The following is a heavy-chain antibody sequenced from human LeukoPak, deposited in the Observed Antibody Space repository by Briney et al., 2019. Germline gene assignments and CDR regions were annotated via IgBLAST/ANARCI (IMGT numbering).Heavy chain of an antibody. Sequence: GGSLRLSCAASGFTFSSYAMHWVRQAPGKGLEWVSYISSSGSTIYYADSVKGRFTISRDNAKNSLYLQMNSLRAEDTAVYYCAGGRGDYVWGSYRYGEFDYWGQGTLVTVSS. CDR3: AGGRGDYVWGSYRYGEFDY. D-gene: IGHD3-16*02. CDR2: ISSSGSTI. CDR1: GFTFSSYA. J-gene: IGHJ4*02. V-gene: IGHV3-48*03.